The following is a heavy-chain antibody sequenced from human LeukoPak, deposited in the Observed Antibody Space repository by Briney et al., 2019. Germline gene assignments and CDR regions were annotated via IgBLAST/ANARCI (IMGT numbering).Heavy chain of an antibody. D-gene: IGHD3-22*01. Sequence: PGGSLRLSCAASGFIFSNFWMGWARQAPGKGLEWVSAISGSGGSTYYADSVKGRFTISRDNSKNTLYLQMNSLRAEDTAVYYCATQGGYYYDSSGYFWGQGTLVTVSS. CDR2: ISGSGGST. CDR1: GFIFSNFW. J-gene: IGHJ4*02. CDR3: ATQGGYYYDSSGYF. V-gene: IGHV3-23*01.